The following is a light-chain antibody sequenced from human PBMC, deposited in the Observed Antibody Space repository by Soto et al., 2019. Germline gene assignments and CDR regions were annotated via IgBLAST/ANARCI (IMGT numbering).Light chain of an antibody. V-gene: IGLV2-14*01. Sequence: QSVLTQPASVSGSPGQSITISCTGTSSDVGGYNYVSWYQQHPGKAPKLMIYDVSNRPSGVSNRFSGSKSGNTASLTISGLQAEDGVAYYCSSYTSSSTRVFGTGTKVTVL. J-gene: IGLJ1*01. CDR1: SSDVGGYNY. CDR2: DVS. CDR3: SSYTSSSTRV.